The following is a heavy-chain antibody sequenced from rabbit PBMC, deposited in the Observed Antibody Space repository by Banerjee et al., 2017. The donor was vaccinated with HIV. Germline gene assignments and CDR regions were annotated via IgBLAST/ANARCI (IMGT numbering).Heavy chain of an antibody. CDR3: ARDYADSYYYFDL. D-gene: IGHD4-2*01. V-gene: IGHV1S45*01. J-gene: IGHJ4*01. CDR2: IYTGSSGST. CDR1: GFTFSSGYD. Sequence: QEQLEESGGDLVQPEGSLTLTCTASGFTFSSGYDMWWVRQAPGKGLEWIACIYTGSSGSTYYASWVNGRFTISKTSSTTVTLQMTSLTAADTATYFCARDYADSYYYFDLWGPGTLVTVS.